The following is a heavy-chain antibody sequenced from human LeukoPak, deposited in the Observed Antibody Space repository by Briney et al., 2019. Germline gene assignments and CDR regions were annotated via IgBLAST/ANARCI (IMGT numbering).Heavy chain of an antibody. D-gene: IGHD3-22*01. Sequence: SETLSLTCAVYGGSFSGYYWSWIRQPPGKGLEWIGEINHSGSTNYNPSLKSRVTISVDTSKNQFSLRLSSVTAADTAVYYCARETNDSSGYYYRTYYMDVWGKGTTVTVSS. CDR2: INHSGST. V-gene: IGHV4-34*01. CDR3: ARETNDSSGYYYRTYYMDV. J-gene: IGHJ6*03. CDR1: GGSFSGYY.